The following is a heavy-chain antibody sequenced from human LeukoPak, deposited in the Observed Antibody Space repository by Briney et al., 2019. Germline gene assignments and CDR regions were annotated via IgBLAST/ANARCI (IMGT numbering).Heavy chain of an antibody. V-gene: IGHV1-2*02. CDR2: VNPNTGAT. CDR1: GYTFTGYY. CDR3: ATHGIAARLPFDY. D-gene: IGHD6-6*01. J-gene: IGHJ4*02. Sequence: ASVKVSCKASGYTFTGYYIHWVRQAPGQGPEWVGWVNPNTGATNYAQTFQGRVTMTEDTSTDTAYMELSSLRSEDTAVYYCATHGIAARLPFDYWGQGTLVTVSS.